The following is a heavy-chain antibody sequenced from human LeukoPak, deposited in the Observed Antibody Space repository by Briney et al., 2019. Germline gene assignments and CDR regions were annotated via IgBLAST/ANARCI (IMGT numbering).Heavy chain of an antibody. D-gene: IGHD5-18*01. V-gene: IGHV4-59*01. CDR2: IYYSGST. CDR3: ARGGYTYDYDY. J-gene: IGHJ4*02. CDR1: GGSISGYY. Sequence: SETLSLTCTVSGGSISGYYWSWIRQPPGKGLEGIGYIYYSGSTNYNPSLKTRVTISVDTSKNQFSPKLSSVTAADTAVYYCARGGYTYDYDYWGQGTLVTVSS.